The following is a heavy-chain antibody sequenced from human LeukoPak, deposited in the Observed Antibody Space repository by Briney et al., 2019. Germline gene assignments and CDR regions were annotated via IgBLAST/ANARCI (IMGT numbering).Heavy chain of an antibody. D-gene: IGHD6-25*01. CDR2: ISGSGGST. V-gene: IGHV3-23*01. J-gene: IGHJ4*02. Sequence: GGSLRLSCAASGFTFSSYAMSWVRQAPGKGLEWVSVISGSGGSTHYADSVKGRFTISRDNSKNTLYLQMNSLRAEDTAVYYCAKDRSIVAAAIFDYWGQGTLVTVSS. CDR1: GFTFSSYA. CDR3: AKDRSIVAAAIFDY.